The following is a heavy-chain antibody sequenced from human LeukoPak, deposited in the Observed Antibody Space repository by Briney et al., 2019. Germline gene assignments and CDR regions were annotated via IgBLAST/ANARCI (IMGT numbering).Heavy chain of an antibody. V-gene: IGHV3-48*02. Sequence: GGSLRLSCAASGFTFSSYSMNWVRQAPGKGLEWVSYISSSSSTIYYADSVKGRFTISRDNAKNSLYLQMNSLRDEDTAVYYCARDLVRSGYYRNFDYWGQGTLVTVSS. CDR3: ARDLVRSGYYRNFDY. D-gene: IGHD3-3*01. J-gene: IGHJ4*02. CDR2: ISSSSSTI. CDR1: GFTFSSYS.